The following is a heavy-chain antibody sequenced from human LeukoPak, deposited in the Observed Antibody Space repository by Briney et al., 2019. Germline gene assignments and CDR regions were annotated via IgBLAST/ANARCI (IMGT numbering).Heavy chain of an antibody. CDR3: ARDLGYSSGWVYFDY. CDR2: ISGSGGST. J-gene: IGHJ4*02. Sequence: PGGSLRLSCAASGFTFSSYAMSWVRQAPGKGLEWVSAISGSGGSTYYADSVKGRFTISRDNAKNSLYLQMNSLRAEDTAVYYCARDLGYSSGWVYFDYWGQGTLVTVSS. D-gene: IGHD6-19*01. V-gene: IGHV3-23*01. CDR1: GFTFSSYA.